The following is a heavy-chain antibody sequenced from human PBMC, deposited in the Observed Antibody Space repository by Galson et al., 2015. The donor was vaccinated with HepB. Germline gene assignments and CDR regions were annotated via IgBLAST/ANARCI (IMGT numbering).Heavy chain of an antibody. V-gene: IGHV1-46*01. Sequence: SVKVSCKASGYTFTSYYMHWVRQAPGQGLEWMGIINPSGGSTSYAQKFQGRVTMTRDTSTSTVYMELSSLRSEDTAVYYCARDPYYYDSSGYSYYYYYGMDVWGQGTTVTVS. CDR1: GYTFTSYY. CDR2: INPSGGST. CDR3: ARDPYYYDSSGYSYYYYYGMDV. D-gene: IGHD3-22*01. J-gene: IGHJ6*02.